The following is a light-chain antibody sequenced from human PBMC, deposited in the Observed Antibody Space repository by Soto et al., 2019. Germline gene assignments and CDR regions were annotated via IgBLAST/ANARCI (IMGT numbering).Light chain of an antibody. CDR3: SSYTSSSTLVV. Sequence: QSALTQPASVSGSPEHSITISCTGTSSDVGGYNYVSWYQQHPGKAPKLMIYDVSDRPSGVSNRFSGSKSGNTASLTISGLQAEDEADYYGSSYTSSSTLVVFGGGTKLTVL. J-gene: IGLJ2*01. CDR2: DVS. V-gene: IGLV2-14*03. CDR1: SSDVGGYNY.